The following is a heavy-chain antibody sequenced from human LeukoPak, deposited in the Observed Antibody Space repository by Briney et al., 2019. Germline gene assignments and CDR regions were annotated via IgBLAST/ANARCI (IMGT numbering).Heavy chain of an antibody. CDR3: ARPGYDSSGYYYPA. CDR2: IYYSGST. V-gene: IGHV4-59*05. D-gene: IGHD3-22*01. Sequence: PSETLSLTCTVSGGSISSYYWSWIRQPPGKGLEWIGSIYYSGSTYYNPSLKSRVTISVDTSKNQFSLKLSSVTAADTAVYYCARPGYDSSGYYYPAWGQGTLVTVSS. CDR1: GGSISSYY. J-gene: IGHJ4*02.